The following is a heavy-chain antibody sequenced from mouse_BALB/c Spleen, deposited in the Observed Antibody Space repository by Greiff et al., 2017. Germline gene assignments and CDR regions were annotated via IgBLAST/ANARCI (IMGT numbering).Heavy chain of an antibody. CDR2: IRNKANGYTT. Sequence: DVKLVESGGGLVQPGGSLRLSCATSGFTFTDYYMSWVRQPPGKALEWLGFIRNKANGYTTEYSASVKGRFTISRDNSQSILYLQMNTLRAEDSATYYCARDWDPYAMDYWGQGTSVTVSS. CDR3: ARDWDPYAMDY. D-gene: IGHD4-1*01. V-gene: IGHV7-3*02. J-gene: IGHJ4*01. CDR1: GFTFTDYY.